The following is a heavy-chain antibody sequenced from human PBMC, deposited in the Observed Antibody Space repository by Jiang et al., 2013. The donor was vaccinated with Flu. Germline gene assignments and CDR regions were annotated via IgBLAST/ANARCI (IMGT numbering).Heavy chain of an antibody. J-gene: IGHJ4*02. CDR3: AKDITSTVVLPRFDY. D-gene: IGHD4-23*01. Sequence: KGLEWVSGISWNSDTIYYADSVKGRFTISRDNAKNSLYLQLNSLTTDDTAFYYCAKDITSTVVLPRFDYWGPGALVTVSS. CDR2: ISWNSDTI. V-gene: IGHV3-9*01.